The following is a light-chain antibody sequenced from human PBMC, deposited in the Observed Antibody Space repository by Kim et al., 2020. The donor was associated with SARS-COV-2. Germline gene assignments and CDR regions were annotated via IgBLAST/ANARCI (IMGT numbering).Light chain of an antibody. CDR1: QSVSSN. J-gene: IGKJ1*01. V-gene: IGKV3-15*01. CDR3: QQYDNWPGS. Sequence: SVAPGERATLSCRASQSVSSNLAWYQQTPGQAPRLLMYGASTRATGIPARFSGSGSGTDFTLTISSLQSEDFAVYYCQQYDNWPGSFGLGTRVEI. CDR2: GAS.